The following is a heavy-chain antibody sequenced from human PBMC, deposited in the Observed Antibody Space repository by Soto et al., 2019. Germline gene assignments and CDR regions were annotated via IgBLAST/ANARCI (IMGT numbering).Heavy chain of an antibody. D-gene: IGHD4-17*01. CDR2: IGTSSSYI. J-gene: IGHJ6*02. CDR1: GFTFSGYT. CDR3: ARDSVRDYLYYYYGMDV. Sequence: GGSLRLSCAASGFTFSGYTMNWVRQAPGRGLEWVSSIGTSSSYIYYADSVKGRFTISRDNAKNSLFLQMNSLRADDTAVYYCARDSVRDYLYYYYGMDVWGQGTTVTVSS. V-gene: IGHV3-21*01.